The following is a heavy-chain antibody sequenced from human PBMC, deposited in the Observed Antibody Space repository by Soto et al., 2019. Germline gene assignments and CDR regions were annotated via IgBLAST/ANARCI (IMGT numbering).Heavy chain of an antibody. J-gene: IGHJ4*02. CDR3: AMSSSCGDGSSNHDNCSDV. V-gene: IGHV1-18*01. CDR1: GYTFSSYG. CDR2: TSAYNGNR. D-gene: IGHD2-15*01. Sequence: ASVKVSCKGSGYTFSSYGITWVRQVPGQGLEWMGWTSAYNGNRNYAQNLQGRVTMTTDTSTSTAYMELRGLRSDDTAVYFCAMSSSCGDGSSNHDNCSDVWSQGTPDIVAS.